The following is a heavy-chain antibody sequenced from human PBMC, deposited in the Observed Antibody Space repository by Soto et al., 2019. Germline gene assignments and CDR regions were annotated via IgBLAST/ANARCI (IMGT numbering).Heavy chain of an antibody. V-gene: IGHV3-23*01. CDR3: AKSAMVRGGGWFDP. Sequence: EVQLLESGGGLVQPGGSLRLSCAASRFTFSTYAMSWVRQAPGKGLEWVSDISGSGGNTYYADSVKGRFTISRDNSKNTMYLQMHGRRAEDTAVYYCAKSAMVRGGGWFDPWGQGTLVTVSS. D-gene: IGHD3-10*01. CDR2: ISGSGGNT. CDR1: RFTFSTYA. J-gene: IGHJ5*02.